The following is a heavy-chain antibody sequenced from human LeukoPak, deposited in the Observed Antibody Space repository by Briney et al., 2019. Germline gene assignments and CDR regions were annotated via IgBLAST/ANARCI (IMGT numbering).Heavy chain of an antibody. V-gene: IGHV3-30*18. CDR2: ISYDGSNK. CDR1: GFTFSSYG. J-gene: IGHJ4*02. Sequence: GGSLRLSCAASGFTFSSYGMHWVRQAPGKGLEWVAVISYDGSNKYYADSVMGRFTISRDNSKNTLYLQMNSLRAEDTAVYYCAKALTYYFDYWGQGTLVTVSS. CDR3: AKALTYYFDY.